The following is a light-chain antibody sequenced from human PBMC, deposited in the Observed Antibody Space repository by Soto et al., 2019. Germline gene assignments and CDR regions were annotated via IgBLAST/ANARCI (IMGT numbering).Light chain of an antibody. Sequence: QSALTQPASVSGSPGQSITISCAGTSSDVGGYNYVSWYQQHPGKAPKLIISEVSHRPSGVPNRFSGSKSGNTASLTISGLQAEDEADYYCSSYSSSSTLCVFGTGTKVTVL. CDR1: SSDVGGYNY. CDR2: EVS. J-gene: IGLJ1*01. CDR3: SSYSSSSTLCV. V-gene: IGLV2-14*01.